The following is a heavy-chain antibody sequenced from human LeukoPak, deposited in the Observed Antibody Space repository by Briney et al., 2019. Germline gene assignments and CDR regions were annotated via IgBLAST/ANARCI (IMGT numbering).Heavy chain of an antibody. Sequence: GGSLRLSCAASGFTFSSYSMNWVRQAPGKGLEWVSSISSSSSYIYYADSVKGRFTISRDNAKNSLYLQMNSLRAEDTAAYYCARDLGGFGELLRRDYYFDYWGQGTLVTVSS. CDR3: ARDLGGFGELLRRDYYFDY. D-gene: IGHD3-10*01. V-gene: IGHV3-21*01. J-gene: IGHJ4*02. CDR1: GFTFSSYS. CDR2: ISSSSSYI.